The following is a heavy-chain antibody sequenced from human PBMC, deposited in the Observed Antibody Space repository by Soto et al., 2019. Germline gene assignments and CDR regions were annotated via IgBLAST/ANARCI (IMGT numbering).Heavy chain of an antibody. Sequence: SVKVSCKASGGTFSSYAISWVRQAPGQGLEWMGGIIPIFGTANYAQKFQGRVTITADESTTTAYMELSSLRSEETAVYYCASRITMIVVPASDAFDIWGQGTMVTVSS. CDR3: ASRITMIVVPASDAFDI. J-gene: IGHJ3*02. CDR2: IIPIFGTA. D-gene: IGHD3-22*01. V-gene: IGHV1-69*13. CDR1: GGTFSSYA.